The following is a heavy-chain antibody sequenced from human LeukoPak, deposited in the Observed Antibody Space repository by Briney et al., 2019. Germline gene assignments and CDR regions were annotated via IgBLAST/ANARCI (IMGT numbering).Heavy chain of an antibody. CDR3: AKDALHDYYGSGSYLDY. J-gene: IGHJ4*02. CDR1: GFTFSSYG. Sequence: RSLRLSCAASGFTFSSYGMHWVRQAPGKGLEWVAVISYDGSNKYYADSVKGRFTISRDNSKNTLYLQMNSLRAEDTAVYYCAKDALHDYYGSGSYLDYWGQGTLVTVSS. D-gene: IGHD3-10*01. CDR2: ISYDGSNK. V-gene: IGHV3-30*18.